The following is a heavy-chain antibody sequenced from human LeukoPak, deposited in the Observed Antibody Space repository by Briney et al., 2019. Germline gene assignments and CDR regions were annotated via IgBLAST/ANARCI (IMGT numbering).Heavy chain of an antibody. CDR1: GGTFSSYV. CDR2: IIPMFGTA. CDR3: AGAPIGMVVVRSGIAVAPFDY. Sequence: ASVKVSCKASGGTFSSYVMTWVRQAPGQGLEWMGGIIPMFGTANYAQKFQGRVTITADESTSTAYMELSSLRFEDTAVYYCAGAPIGMVVVRSGIAVAPFDYWGQGTLVTVSS. D-gene: IGHD6-19*01. V-gene: IGHV1-69*13. J-gene: IGHJ4*02.